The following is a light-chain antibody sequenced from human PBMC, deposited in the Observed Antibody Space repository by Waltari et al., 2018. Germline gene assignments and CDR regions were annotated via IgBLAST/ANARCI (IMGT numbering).Light chain of an antibody. CDR3: QQFYSTPRT. J-gene: IGKJ2*02. Sequence: DIVMTQSPDSLAVSLGERATINCKSSQSVLYSSNNKNYLAWYQQKPGQPPNLLIYWASTRESGVPDRFSGSGSGSDFTLTISSLQAEDVAVYYCQQFYSTPRTFGQGP. CDR2: WAS. V-gene: IGKV4-1*01. CDR1: QSVLYSSNNKNY.